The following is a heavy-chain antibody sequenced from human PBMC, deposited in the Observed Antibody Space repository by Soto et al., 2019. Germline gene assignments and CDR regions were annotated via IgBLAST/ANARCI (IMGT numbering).Heavy chain of an antibody. CDR2: ISWNSGSI. CDR1: GFTFDDYA. V-gene: IGHV3-9*01. Sequence: EVQLVESGGGLVQPGRSLRLSCAASGFTFDDYAMHWVRQAPGKGLEWVSGISWNSGSIGYADSVKGRFTISRDNAKNSLYLQMNSLRAEDTALYYCAKRGGIAVDDAFDIWGQGTMVTVSS. D-gene: IGHD6-19*01. CDR3: AKRGGIAVDDAFDI. J-gene: IGHJ3*02.